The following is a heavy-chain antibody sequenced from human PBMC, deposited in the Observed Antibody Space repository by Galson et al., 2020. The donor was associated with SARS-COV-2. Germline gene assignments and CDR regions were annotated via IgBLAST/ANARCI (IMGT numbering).Heavy chain of an antibody. CDR3: AKGDDIVLERCMGV. D-gene: IGHD2-8*01. CDR1: GFTFSSYG. CDR2: IWYDGSNK. V-gene: IGHV3-33*06. J-gene: IGHJ6*03. Sequence: GESLKISCAASGFTFSSYGMHWVRQAPGKGLEWVAVIWYDGSNKYYADSVKGRFTISRDNSTNTLYLQMNSLRAEDTAVYYCAKGDDIVLERCMGVWGEGTTVTGSS.